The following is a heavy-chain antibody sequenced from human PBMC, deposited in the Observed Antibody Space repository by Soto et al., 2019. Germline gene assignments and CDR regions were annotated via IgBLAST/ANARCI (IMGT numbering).Heavy chain of an antibody. J-gene: IGHJ1*01. CDR1: GGTFSKFV. Sequence: QVQLVQSGAEVKKPGSSVKVSCRASGGTFSKFVVSWVRQAPGQGLEWMGGIIPLFGTTNYAQKFQGRVTITADKSTATGYMELSRLRSDDTAVYYCACREGVAGPAAYISTGYDCGCWGQGTVVTVSS. CDR3: ACREGVAGPAAYISTGYDCGC. V-gene: IGHV1-69*06. CDR2: IIPLFGTT. D-gene: IGHD2-15*01.